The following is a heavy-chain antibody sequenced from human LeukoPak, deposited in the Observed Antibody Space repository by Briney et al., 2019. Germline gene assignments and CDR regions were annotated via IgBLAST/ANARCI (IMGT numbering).Heavy chain of an antibody. V-gene: IGHV3-23*01. CDR1: GFTFSSYA. J-gene: IGHJ4*02. CDR3: AKGPPMYSSSLGEFDY. D-gene: IGHD6-6*01. CDR2: ISGSGGST. Sequence: QPGGSLRLSCAASGFTFSSYAMSWVRQAPGKGLEWVSAISGSGGSTYYADSVKGRFTISRDNSKNTLYLQMNSLRAEDTAVYYCAKGPPMYSSSLGEFDYWGQGTLVTVSS.